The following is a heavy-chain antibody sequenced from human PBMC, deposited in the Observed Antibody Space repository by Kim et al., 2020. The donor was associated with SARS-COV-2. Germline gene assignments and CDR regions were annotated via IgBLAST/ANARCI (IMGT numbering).Heavy chain of an antibody. CDR2: SGST. CDR3: ARGVPGDY. V-gene: IGHV4-30-4*01. Sequence: SGSTSYNPPLKSRVTISVDTSKNQFSLKLSSVTAADTAVYYCARGVPGDYWGQGTLVTVSS. J-gene: IGHJ4*02. D-gene: IGHD3-10*01.